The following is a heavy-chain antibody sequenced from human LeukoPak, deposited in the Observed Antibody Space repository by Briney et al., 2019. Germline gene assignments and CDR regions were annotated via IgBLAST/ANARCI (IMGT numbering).Heavy chain of an antibody. Sequence: GGSLRLSCAASGFTFRNYWMSWVRQAPGKGLEWVAHIKPDGSETNYVDSVKGRFTLFRDDAKNSVYLQMNRLRVEDTAVYYCARDSATGGPWGQGTPVIVSS. CDR3: ARDSATGGP. V-gene: IGHV3-7*01. CDR2: IKPDGSET. D-gene: IGHD1-1*01. CDR1: GFTFRNYW. J-gene: IGHJ5*02.